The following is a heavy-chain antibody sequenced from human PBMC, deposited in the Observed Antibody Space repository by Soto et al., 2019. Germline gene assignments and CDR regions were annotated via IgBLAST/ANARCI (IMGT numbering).Heavy chain of an antibody. V-gene: IGHV4-61*01. CDR3: ARSQRGRTAFTFDY. D-gene: IGHD3-16*01. Sequence: SETLSLTCAVSGDSVSNDNYYWSWFRQPPGKGLEWIGYIYYSGTTNYNSYLKSRLSLSVDMSKNQFSLKLASVTAADTAVYSCARSQRGRTAFTFDYWGQGALVT. CDR2: IYYSGTT. J-gene: IGHJ4*02. CDR1: GDSVSNDNYY.